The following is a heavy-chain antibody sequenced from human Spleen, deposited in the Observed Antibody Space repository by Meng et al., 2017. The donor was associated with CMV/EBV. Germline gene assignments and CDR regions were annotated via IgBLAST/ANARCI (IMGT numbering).Heavy chain of an antibody. D-gene: IGHD3-22*01. CDR2: IYDSGTT. CDR1: GGAFSSSKW. CDR3: ARNGYYSLDY. V-gene: IGHV4-4*02. Sequence: LTVAVSGGAFSSSKWWSWVRQPPGKGLEWIGEIYDSGTTTYNPSLKSRVTISLDESKNEFSLKLSSVTAADTAVYYCARNGYYSLDYWSQGTLVTVSS. J-gene: IGHJ4*02.